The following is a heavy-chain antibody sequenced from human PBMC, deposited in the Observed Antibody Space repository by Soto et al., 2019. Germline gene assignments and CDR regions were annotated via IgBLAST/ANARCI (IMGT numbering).Heavy chain of an antibody. V-gene: IGHV3-13*01. CDR3: ARADCSSSSCSKVNAFDI. J-gene: IGHJ3*02. Sequence: GGSLRLSCAASGFTFSSYDMHWVRQATGKGLEWVSGIGITGDTYYPGSVKGQFTSSRENAKNSLYLQMNSLRVADTAVYYCARADCSSSSCSKVNAFDIWGQGTMVTVSS. CDR1: GFTFSSYD. CDR2: IGITGDT. D-gene: IGHD2-2*01.